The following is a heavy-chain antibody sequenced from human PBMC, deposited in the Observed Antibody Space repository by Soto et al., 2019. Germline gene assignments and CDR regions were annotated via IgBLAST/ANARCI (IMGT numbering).Heavy chain of an antibody. CDR1: GNSFTTSA. V-gene: IGHV1-3*01. D-gene: IGHD7-27*01. Sequence: QVQLVQSGSEVRKPGASVKISCEASGNSFTTSAIHWVRQAPGQRPEWMGWINAGNGYIKYSQTFQGRVTITRDTSASTVYMELSSLKYEDTGISYCTRESAPWGFEHWGQGTRVTVSS. CDR3: TRESAPWGFEH. J-gene: IGHJ4*02. CDR2: INAGNGYI.